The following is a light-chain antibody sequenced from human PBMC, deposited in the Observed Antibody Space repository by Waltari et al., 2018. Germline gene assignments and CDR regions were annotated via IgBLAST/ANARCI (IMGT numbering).Light chain of an antibody. CDR3: QQRTNRPRMYT. CDR1: QCVRSS. Sequence: EIVLTQSQGTLSLSPGERATLSCSASQCVRSSLAWYQQRPGQALRLLIYNVSNRSRGIPARFSGSGAGTDFTLTISSLEPEDFAVYYCQQRTNRPRMYTFGQGTKLEI. J-gene: IGKJ2*01. CDR2: NVS. V-gene: IGKV3-11*01.